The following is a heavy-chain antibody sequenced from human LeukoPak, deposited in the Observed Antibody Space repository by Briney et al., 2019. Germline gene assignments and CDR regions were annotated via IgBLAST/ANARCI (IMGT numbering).Heavy chain of an antibody. J-gene: IGHJ3*02. Sequence: PSETLSLTCAVYGGSFSGYYWSWIRQPPGKGLEWIGEINHSGSTNYNPSLKSRVTISVDTSKNQFSLKLSSVTAADTAVYYCARGAGRLRWLAAARDAFDIWGQGTMVTVSS. CDR3: ARGAGRLRWLAAARDAFDI. CDR1: GGSFSGYY. V-gene: IGHV4-34*01. CDR2: INHSGST. D-gene: IGHD4-17*01.